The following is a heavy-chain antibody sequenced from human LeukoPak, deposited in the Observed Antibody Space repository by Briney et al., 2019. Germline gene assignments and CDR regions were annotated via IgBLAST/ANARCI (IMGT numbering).Heavy chain of an antibody. CDR1: GFTFSSYA. CDR3: AKGWVGYYDFWSGYYPFDY. V-gene: IGHV3-23*01. D-gene: IGHD3-3*01. CDR2: ISGSGGST. J-gene: IGHJ4*02. Sequence: GGSLRLSCAASGFTFSSYAMSWVRQAPGKGLEWVSAISGSGGSTYYADSVKGRFTIPRDNSKNTLYLQMNSLRAEDTAVYYCAKGWVGYYDFWSGYYPFDYWGQGTLVTVSS.